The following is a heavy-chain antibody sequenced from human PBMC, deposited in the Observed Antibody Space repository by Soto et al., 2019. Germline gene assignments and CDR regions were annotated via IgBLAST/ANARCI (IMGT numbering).Heavy chain of an antibody. CDR2: ISSSSSTI. V-gene: IGHV3-48*01. CDR1: GFTFSSYS. Sequence: GGSLRLSCAASGFTFSSYSMNWVRQAPGKGLEWVSYISSSSSTIYYADSVKGRFTISRDNAKNSLYLQMNSLRAEDTAVYYCARDLLTIDYYYYMDVWGKGTTVTVSS. D-gene: IGHD3-3*01. J-gene: IGHJ6*03. CDR3: ARDLLTIDYYYYMDV.